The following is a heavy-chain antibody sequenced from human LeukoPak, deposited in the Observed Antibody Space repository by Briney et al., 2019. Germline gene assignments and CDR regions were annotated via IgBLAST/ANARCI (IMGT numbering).Heavy chain of an antibody. Sequence: SETLSLTCTVSGGSISSSSYYWGWIRQPPGKGLEWIGSIYYSGSTYYNPSLKSRVTISVDTSKNQFSLKLTSVTAADTAVYYCARVSGITMIVVLQSDAFDIWGQGTMVTVSS. V-gene: IGHV4-39*07. CDR1: GGSISSSSYY. J-gene: IGHJ3*02. CDR2: IYYSGST. CDR3: ARVSGITMIVVLQSDAFDI. D-gene: IGHD3-22*01.